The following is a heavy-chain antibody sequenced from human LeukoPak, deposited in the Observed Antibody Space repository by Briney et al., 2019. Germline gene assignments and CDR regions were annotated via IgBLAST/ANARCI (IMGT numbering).Heavy chain of an antibody. Sequence: GGSLRLSCAASGFTFSSYGMHWVRQAPGEGLGWVAVISYDGSNKYYADSVKGRFTISRDNSKNTLYLQMNSLRAEDTAVYYCAKDLLVYGSGSSLFDYWGQGTLVTVSS. CDR1: GFTFSSYG. J-gene: IGHJ4*02. CDR2: ISYDGSNK. D-gene: IGHD3-10*01. CDR3: AKDLLVYGSGSSLFDY. V-gene: IGHV3-30*18.